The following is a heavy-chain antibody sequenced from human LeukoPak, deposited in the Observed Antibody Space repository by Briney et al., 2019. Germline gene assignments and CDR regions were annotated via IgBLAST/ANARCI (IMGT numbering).Heavy chain of an antibody. CDR3: ARGRGYYQDY. D-gene: IGHD3-22*01. J-gene: IGHJ4*02. CDR1: GGSISSYY. Sequence: SETLSLTCTVSGGSISSYYWGWIRQPPGKGLEWIGSIYYSGSTYYNPSLKSRVTMSVDTSKNQFSLKLSSMTAADTAVYYCARGRGYYQDYWGQGTLVTVSS. CDR2: IYYSGST. V-gene: IGHV4-39*07.